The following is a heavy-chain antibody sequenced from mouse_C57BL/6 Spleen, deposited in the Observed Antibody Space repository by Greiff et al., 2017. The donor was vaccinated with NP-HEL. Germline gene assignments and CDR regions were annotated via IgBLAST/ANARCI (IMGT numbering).Heavy chain of an antibody. CDR1: GYAFSSYW. CDR3: ARGSNYEGLFAY. J-gene: IGHJ3*01. CDR2: IYPGDGDT. D-gene: IGHD2-5*01. Sequence: QVQLKESGAELVKPGASVKISCKASGYAFSSYWMNWVKQKPGKGLEWIGQIYPGDGDTNYNGKFKGKATLTADKSSSTAYMQLSSLTSEDSAVYFCARGSNYEGLFAYWGQGTLVTVSA. V-gene: IGHV1-80*01.